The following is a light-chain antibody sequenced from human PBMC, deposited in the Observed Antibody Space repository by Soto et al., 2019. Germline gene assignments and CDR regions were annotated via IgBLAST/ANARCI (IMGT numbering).Light chain of an antibody. CDR1: QSVSIN. CDR3: QEYDNWTPEGK. V-gene: IGKV3-15*01. J-gene: IGKJ1*01. Sequence: TVLTQSPATLSVSPGERASLSCRASQSVSINLAWYQQKSGQAPRLLIYGASTRATGIPARFSGSRSGTEFTLTINSLQSEDSAVYYCQEYDNWTPEGKFGKRTKVDI. CDR2: GAS.